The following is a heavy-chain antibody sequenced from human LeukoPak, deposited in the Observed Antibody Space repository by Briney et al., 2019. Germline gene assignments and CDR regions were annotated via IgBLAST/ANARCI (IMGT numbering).Heavy chain of an antibody. CDR1: GYTFTSYD. D-gene: IGHD4-11*01. Sequence: ASVKVSCKASGYTFTSYDINWVRQATGQGLEWMGWMNPNSGNTGYAQKFQGRVTITRNTSISTAYMELSSLRSEDTAVYYCARGERDDYSKNFDYWGQGTPVTVSS. CDR3: ARGERDDYSKNFDY. CDR2: MNPNSGNT. J-gene: IGHJ4*02. V-gene: IGHV1-8*03.